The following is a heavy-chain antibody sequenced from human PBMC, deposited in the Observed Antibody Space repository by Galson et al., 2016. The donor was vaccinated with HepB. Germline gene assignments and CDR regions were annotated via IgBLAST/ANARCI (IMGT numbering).Heavy chain of an antibody. J-gene: IGHJ4*02. CDR2: IYSSGAT. CDR3: ARGLVGSTTAFDS. V-gene: IGHV3-53*04. D-gene: IGHD2/OR15-2a*01. CDR1: EFSFRSYS. Sequence: SLRLSCAASEFSFRSYSMNWVRQAPGKGLEWVSVIYSSGATSYAESVEGRFIISRHNSRNTVDLQMSSLRAEDTAFYYCARGLVGSTTAFDSWGQGTLVAVSS.